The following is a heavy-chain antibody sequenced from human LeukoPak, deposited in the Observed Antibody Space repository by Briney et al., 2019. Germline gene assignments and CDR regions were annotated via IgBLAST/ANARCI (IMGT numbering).Heavy chain of an antibody. CDR3: ARGDCSSTSCYEDWFDP. CDR2: INPNSGGT. Sequence: ASVKVSCKASGYTFTGYYMHWVRQAPGQGLEWMGWINPNSGGTNYAQKFQGRVTMTRDTSISTAYMELSRLRSDDTAVYYCARGDCSSTSCYEDWFDPWGQGTLVTVSS. D-gene: IGHD2-2*01. J-gene: IGHJ5*02. CDR1: GYTFTGYY. V-gene: IGHV1-2*02.